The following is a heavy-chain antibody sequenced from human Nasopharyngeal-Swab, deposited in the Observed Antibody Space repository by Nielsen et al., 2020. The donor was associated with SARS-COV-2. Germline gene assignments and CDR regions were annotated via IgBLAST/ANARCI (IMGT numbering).Heavy chain of an antibody. V-gene: IGHV3-21*01. CDR2: ISGTSTEI. Sequence: GESLKISCAASGFTFGPYYMIWVRQAPGQGLEWVSSISGTSTEIHYADSVKGRFTISRDNAKNSLYLQMNSLTVEDTAVYYCARGSVYQTLVYWGQGTLVIVSS. J-gene: IGHJ4*02. CDR3: ARGSVYQTLVY. CDR1: GFTFGPYY. D-gene: IGHD3-10*01.